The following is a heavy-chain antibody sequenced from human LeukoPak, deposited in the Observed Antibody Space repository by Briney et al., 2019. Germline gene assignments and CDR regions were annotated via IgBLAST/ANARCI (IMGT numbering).Heavy chain of an antibody. V-gene: IGHV4-59*08. J-gene: IGHJ1*01. CDR1: GGSISSYY. D-gene: IGHD6-13*01. CDR2: IYYSGMT. CDR3: ARRLAAAGRANEYFDH. Sequence: SETLSLTCTVSGGSISSYYWSWIRQPPGKGLEWIGYIYYSGMTDYNPSLKSRVTISVDTSRNQFSLKLSSVTAADTAMYYCARRLAAAGRANEYFDHWGQGTLVTVSS.